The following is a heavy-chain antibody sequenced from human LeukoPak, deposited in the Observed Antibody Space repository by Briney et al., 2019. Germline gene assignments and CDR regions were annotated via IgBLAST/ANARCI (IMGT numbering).Heavy chain of an antibody. CDR3: VRDIWGAGGTQY. CDR1: GGSIGDYY. CDR2: LYYSRNT. D-gene: IGHD2-15*01. Sequence: PSETLSLTCTVSGGSIGDYYWSWIRQPPGKGLEWIGYLYYSRNTNYSPSLKSRVTISADTSKTQVYLKLRSVTAADTAVYYCVRDIWGAGGTQYWGQGILVTVSS. V-gene: IGHV4-59*01. J-gene: IGHJ4*02.